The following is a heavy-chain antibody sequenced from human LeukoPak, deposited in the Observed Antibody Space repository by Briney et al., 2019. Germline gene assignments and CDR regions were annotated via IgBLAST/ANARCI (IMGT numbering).Heavy chain of an antibody. D-gene: IGHD3-10*01. Sequence: PGGSLRLSCAASGFTFSSYAMSWVRQAPGKGLEWVSAIGGSGGSTYYADSVKGRFTISRDNSKNTLSLQMNSLRAEDTAVYYCARERPIITYFDYWGQGTLVTVSS. CDR2: IGGSGGST. J-gene: IGHJ4*02. CDR3: ARERPIITYFDY. V-gene: IGHV3-23*01. CDR1: GFTFSSYA.